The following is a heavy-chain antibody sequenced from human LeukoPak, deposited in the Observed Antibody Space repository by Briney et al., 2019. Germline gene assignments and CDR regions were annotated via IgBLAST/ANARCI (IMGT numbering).Heavy chain of an antibody. Sequence: SQTLSLTCAISADSVSGNIAGWNWIRQSPSRGLEWLGRTYYRSKWYIDYAVSVKSRISINPDTSKNQFSLQLDSVTPEDTAVYYCTGGGLVRGLTHWFAPWSQGTLVTVSS. CDR3: TGGGLVRGLTHWFAP. D-gene: IGHD3-10*01. CDR1: ADSVSGNIAG. J-gene: IGHJ5*02. V-gene: IGHV6-1*01. CDR2: TYYRSKWYI.